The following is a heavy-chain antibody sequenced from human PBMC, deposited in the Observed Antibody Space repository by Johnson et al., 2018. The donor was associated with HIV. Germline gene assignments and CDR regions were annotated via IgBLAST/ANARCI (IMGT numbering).Heavy chain of an antibody. Sequence: MLLVESGGGVVQPGRSLRLSCAASGFTFSSYAMPWVRQAPGKGLEWVAVISSDGSNNYYADSVKGRFTISRDNSKNTLYLQMNSLRAEDTAMYYCARDGTETGPDDAFDIWGQGTMVTVSS. CDR3: ARDGTETGPDDAFDI. J-gene: IGHJ3*02. CDR2: ISSDGSNN. V-gene: IGHV3-30*04. CDR1: GFTFSSYA. D-gene: IGHD1-1*01.